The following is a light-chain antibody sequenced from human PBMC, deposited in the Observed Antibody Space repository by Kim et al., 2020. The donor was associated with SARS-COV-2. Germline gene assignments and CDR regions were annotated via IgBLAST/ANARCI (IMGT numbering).Light chain of an antibody. V-gene: IGLV6-57*03. CDR1: SGIIASNY. J-gene: IGLJ7*01. Sequence: NFMLTQPPSVSDSPSTPLTLSFTRSSGIIASNYVQWYQQRPGSAPTPLIYEDKQIPSGVPDRFSGSIDSSSNSAYLSISGLSTEDAAAYYCQSYYTNHVVFGGGTQLTVL. CDR2: EDK. CDR3: QSYYTNHVV.